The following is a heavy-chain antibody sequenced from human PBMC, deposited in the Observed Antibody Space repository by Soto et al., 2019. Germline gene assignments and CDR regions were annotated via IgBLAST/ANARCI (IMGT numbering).Heavy chain of an antibody. V-gene: IGHV4-30-4*01. Sequence: SETLSLTCTVSGGSISSGDYYWSWIRQPPGKGLEWIGYIYYSGSTYYNPSLKSRVTISLDTSKNQFSLMLSSVTAADTAVYYCARGAAAMFTAFGYWGQGTLVTVSS. J-gene: IGHJ4*02. CDR3: ARGAAAMFTAFGY. D-gene: IGHD2-2*01. CDR2: IYYSGST. CDR1: GGSISSGDYY.